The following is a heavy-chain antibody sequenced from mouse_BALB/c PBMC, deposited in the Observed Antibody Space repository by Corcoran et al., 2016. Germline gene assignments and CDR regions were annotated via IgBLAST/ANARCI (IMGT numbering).Heavy chain of an antibody. Sequence: QIQLVQSGPELKKPGETVKISCKASGYTFTNYGMNWVKQAPGKGLKWMGWINTYTGEPTYADDFKGRFAFSLETSASTAYLQINNLKNVDTATYFCAREPRAMDYWGQGTSVTVSS. CDR3: AREPRAMDY. V-gene: IGHV9-3-1*01. J-gene: IGHJ4*01. CDR1: GYTFTNYG. CDR2: INTYTGEP.